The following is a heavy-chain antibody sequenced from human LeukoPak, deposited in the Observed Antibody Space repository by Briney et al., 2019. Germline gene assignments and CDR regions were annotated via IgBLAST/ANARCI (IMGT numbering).Heavy chain of an antibody. CDR1: GFSFVSYG. CDR3: ARAPAGPEYSSSWKFGYNWFDP. D-gene: IGHD6-13*01. CDR2: IGDSSGST. J-gene: IGHJ5*02. V-gene: IGHV3-23*01. Sequence: GGSLRLSCAASGFSFVSYGMSWVRQAPGKGLEWVSSIGDSSGSTYYADSVKGRFIISRDNSKNMLYLQMNSLRAEDTAVYYCARAPAGPEYSSSWKFGYNWFDPWGQGTLVTVSS.